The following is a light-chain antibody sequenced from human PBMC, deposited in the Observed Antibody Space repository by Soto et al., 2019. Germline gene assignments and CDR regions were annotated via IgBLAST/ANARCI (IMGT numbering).Light chain of an antibody. V-gene: IGLV2-14*01. CDR2: DVS. Sequence: QSAPTQPASVSGSPGQSITISCTGNSRDVGGYNYVSWYQQHPGKAPQLMIYDVSNRPSGVSNRFSGSKSGNTASLTISGLQAEDEADYYCSSYTSSSTLVFGTGTKVTVL. J-gene: IGLJ1*01. CDR3: SSYTSSSTLV. CDR1: SRDVGGYNY.